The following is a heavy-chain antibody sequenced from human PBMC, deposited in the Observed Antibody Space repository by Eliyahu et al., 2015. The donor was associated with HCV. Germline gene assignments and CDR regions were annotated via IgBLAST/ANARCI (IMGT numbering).Heavy chain of an antibody. CDR3: ARDRDRDGYNMKLFDY. J-gene: IGHJ4*02. CDR2: ISSSSSTI. D-gene: IGHD5-24*01. V-gene: IGHV3-48*02. CDR1: GFXFXSYS. Sequence: EVQLVESGGGLVQPGGSLRLSCAASGFXFXSYSMNWVRQAPGKGLEWVSYISSSSSTIYYADSVKGRFTISRDNAKNSLYLQMNSLRDEDTAVYYCARDRDRDGYNMKLFDYWGQGTLVTVSS.